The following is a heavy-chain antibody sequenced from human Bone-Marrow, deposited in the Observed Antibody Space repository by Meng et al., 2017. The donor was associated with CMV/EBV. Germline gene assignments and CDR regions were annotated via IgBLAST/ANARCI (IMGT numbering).Heavy chain of an antibody. CDR2: IYYSGST. J-gene: IGHJ6*02. V-gene: IGHV4-59*01. D-gene: IGHD2-2*01. Sequence: SCKASGYTFTGYYMHWVRQAPGQGLEWIGYIYYSGSTNYNPSLKSRVTISVDTSKNQFSLKLSSVTAADTAVYYCARDRRVPAASYYYYGMDVWGQGTTVTVSS. CDR1: GYTFTGYY. CDR3: ARDRRVPAASYYYYGMDV.